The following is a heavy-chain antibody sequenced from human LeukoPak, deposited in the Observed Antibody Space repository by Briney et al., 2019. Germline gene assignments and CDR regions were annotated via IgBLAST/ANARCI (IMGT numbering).Heavy chain of an antibody. V-gene: IGHV4-39*01. Sequence: SETLSLTCTVSGGSISSSSYSWGWIRQPPGKGLEWIGSIYYSGSTYYNPSLKSRVTISVDTSKNQFSLKLSSVTAADTAVYYCARLSQSSGYFDYWGQGTLVTVSS. CDR3: ARLSQSSGYFDY. D-gene: IGHD3-22*01. J-gene: IGHJ4*02. CDR1: GGSISSSSYS. CDR2: IYYSGST.